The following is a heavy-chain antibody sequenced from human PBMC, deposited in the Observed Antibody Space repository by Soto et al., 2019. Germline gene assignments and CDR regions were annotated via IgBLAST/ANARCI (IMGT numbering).Heavy chain of an antibody. CDR2: IYYGEST. CDR3: ARDMGSAMTTRIFDH. J-gene: IGHJ4*02. CDR1: GGSVDSGNHY. Sequence: QVLVQESGTGLVKPSQTLTLSCTVSGGSVDSGNHYWNWIRQPPGKGLEWIGYIYYGESTYYNPSLTSRATISVDTSQSRFSLRLTAVTAADTAVYYCARDMGSAMTTRIFDHWGQGTLVTVSS. D-gene: IGHD4-17*01. V-gene: IGHV4-30-4*01.